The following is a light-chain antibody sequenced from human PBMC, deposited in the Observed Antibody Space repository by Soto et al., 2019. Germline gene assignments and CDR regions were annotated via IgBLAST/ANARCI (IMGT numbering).Light chain of an antibody. CDR1: QSVSSSH. V-gene: IGKV3-20*01. CDR2: GAS. Sequence: IVFTQSPGTLSLSPGARATLSCRASQSVSSSHLAWYQQKPGQGPRLLIYGASNRATGIPDRFSGSGSGTDFTLTITRLEPEDGAVYYCQQYGGSPRTFGQGTKVEIK. J-gene: IGKJ1*01. CDR3: QQYGGSPRT.